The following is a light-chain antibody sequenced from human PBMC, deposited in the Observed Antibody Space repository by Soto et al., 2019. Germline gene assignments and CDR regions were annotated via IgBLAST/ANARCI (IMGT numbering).Light chain of an antibody. CDR1: SSDVGGYNY. Sequence: QSALTQPASVSGSPGQSITISCTGTSSDVGGYNYVSWYQQHPGKAPKLMIYEVSNRPSGVSNRFSGSKSDNTASLTISGLQAEDEADYYCSSKTSSSTLVVFGEGTKLTVL. J-gene: IGLJ2*01. V-gene: IGLV2-14*01. CDR2: EVS. CDR3: SSKTSSSTLVV.